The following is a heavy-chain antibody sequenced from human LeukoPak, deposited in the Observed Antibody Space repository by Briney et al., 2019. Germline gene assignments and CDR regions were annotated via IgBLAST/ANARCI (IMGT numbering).Heavy chain of an antibody. CDR3: ASSVAGTGGWFDP. V-gene: IGHV3-74*01. CDR1: GFSFSSYW. D-gene: IGHD6-19*01. CDR2: INNDGSST. Sequence: GGSLRLSCAASGFSFSSYWMHWVRQAPGKGLVWVSRINNDGSSTSYADSVKGRFTISRDNAKNTLYLQMNSLRAEDTAVYYCASSVAGTGGWFDPWGQGTLVTVSS. J-gene: IGHJ5*02.